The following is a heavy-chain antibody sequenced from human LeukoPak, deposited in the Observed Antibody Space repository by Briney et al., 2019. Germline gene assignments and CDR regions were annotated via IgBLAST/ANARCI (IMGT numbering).Heavy chain of an antibody. Sequence: ASVTVSCKASGYTFTSYYMHWVRQAPGQGLEWMGIINPSGGSTSYAQKFQGRVTMTRDTSTSTVYMELSSLRSEDTAVYYCARDFDPHYYGSGSYYEVWGQGTLVTVSS. CDR2: INPSGGST. V-gene: IGHV1-46*01. D-gene: IGHD3-10*01. CDR3: ARDFDPHYYGSGSYYEV. CDR1: GYTFTSYY. J-gene: IGHJ4*02.